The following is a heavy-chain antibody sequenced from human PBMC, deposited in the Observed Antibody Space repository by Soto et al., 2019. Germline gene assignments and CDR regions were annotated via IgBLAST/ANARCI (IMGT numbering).Heavy chain of an antibody. D-gene: IGHD3-10*01. V-gene: IGHV1-46*01. CDR1: GYTFTSYY. Sequence: ASVKVSCKASGYTFTSYYMHWVRQAPGQGLEWMGIINPSVGSTSYAQKFQGRVTITTDKSTSTVYMELSSLRSEDTAVYYCARGFATYYYGSGRLHYWGQGTLVTVSS. CDR2: INPSVGST. CDR3: ARGFATYYYGSGRLHY. J-gene: IGHJ4*02.